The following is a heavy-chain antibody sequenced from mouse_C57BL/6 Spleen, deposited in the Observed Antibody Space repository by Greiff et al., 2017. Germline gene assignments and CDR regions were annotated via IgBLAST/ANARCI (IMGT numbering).Heavy chain of an antibody. CDR2: IDPSDSYT. V-gene: IGHV1-69*01. J-gene: IGHJ3*01. CDR3: ARAGAYHGFAY. CDR1: GFNITSYC. Sequence: VQLQQSGAELVMPGASVKLSCTASGFNITSYCMHWVKQRPGQGLEWIGEIDPSDSYTNYYQKFKGKSTITADKSSSTAYMQLSSLTSEDSAVYYCARAGAYHGFAYWGQGTLVTVSA. D-gene: IGHD6-5*01.